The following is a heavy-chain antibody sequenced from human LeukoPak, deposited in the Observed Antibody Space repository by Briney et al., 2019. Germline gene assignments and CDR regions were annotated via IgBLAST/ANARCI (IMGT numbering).Heavy chain of an antibody. CDR1: GFTFEDYG. J-gene: IGHJ4*02. CDR2: INWKGGST. Sequence: PGGSLRLSCAASGFTFEDYGMSWVRQAPGKGLEWVSGINWKGGSTTYADSVRGRFTISRDNAKNSLYLEMNSLRAEATALYHCARRPYSSSSHYFDYWGPGNLVTVSS. CDR3: ARRPYSSSSHYFDY. D-gene: IGHD6-6*01. V-gene: IGHV3-20*01.